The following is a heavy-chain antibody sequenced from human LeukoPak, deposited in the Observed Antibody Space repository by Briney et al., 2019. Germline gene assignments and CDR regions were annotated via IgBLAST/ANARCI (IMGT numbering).Heavy chain of an antibody. J-gene: IGHJ3*02. CDR1: GGSISSYY. V-gene: IGHV4-4*07. CDR3: ARDWGTVGATEAFDI. CDR2: IYTSGST. D-gene: IGHD1-26*01. Sequence: SETLSLTCTVSGGSISSYYWSWIRQPAGKGLEWIGRIYTSGSTNYNPSLKSRVTMSVDTSKNQFSLKLNSVTAADTAVYYCARDWGTVGATEAFDIWGQGTMVTVSS.